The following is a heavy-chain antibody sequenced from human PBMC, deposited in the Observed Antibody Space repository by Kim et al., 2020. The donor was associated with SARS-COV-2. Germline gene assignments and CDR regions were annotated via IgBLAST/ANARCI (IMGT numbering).Heavy chain of an antibody. D-gene: IGHD3-9*01. Sequence: DSMHGQCPSSRDNSKNNLYLQMNGLGAEDTAVYYCARDYAGYFKGLDVWGQGTTVTVSS. CDR3: ARDYAGYFKGLDV. J-gene: IGHJ6*02. V-gene: IGHV3-30*07.